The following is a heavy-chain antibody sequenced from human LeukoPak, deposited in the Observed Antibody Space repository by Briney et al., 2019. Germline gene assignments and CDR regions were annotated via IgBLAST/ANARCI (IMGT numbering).Heavy chain of an antibody. Sequence: PSETLSLTCTVSGGSISSYYWSWIRQPPGKGLEWIGHIYYSGSPNYNPSLKSRVTISVDTSKNQFSLKLSSVTAADTAVYYCARGVSYYDSSGYYNEYFQHWGQGTLVTVSS. V-gene: IGHV4-59*08. CDR2: IYYSGSP. J-gene: IGHJ1*01. CDR3: ARGVSYYDSSGYYNEYFQH. CDR1: GGSISSYY. D-gene: IGHD3-22*01.